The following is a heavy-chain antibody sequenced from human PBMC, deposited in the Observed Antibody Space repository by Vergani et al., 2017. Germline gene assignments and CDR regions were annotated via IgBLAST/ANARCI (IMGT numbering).Heavy chain of an antibody. CDR2: IKSTFDRGTT. V-gene: IGHV3-15*07. D-gene: IGHD2-21*01. J-gene: IGHJ6*02. CDR3: TTXPRYCGDGSCYWLRDHHYYGMDV. Sequence: EVQLVESGGGIVKPGGSLRLSCVASGFSFRNAWMNWVRRTPGKGLEWVGRIKSTFDRGTTDYAAAVKGRFTISRDDSKNTLFLQMNCLKTEDIGVYYCTTXPRYCGDGSCYWLRDHHYYGMDVWGQGTTVTVSS. CDR1: GFSFRNAW.